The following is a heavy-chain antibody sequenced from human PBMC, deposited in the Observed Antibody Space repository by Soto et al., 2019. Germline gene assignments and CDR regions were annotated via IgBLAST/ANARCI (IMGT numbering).Heavy chain of an antibody. CDR1: VFTFSSYA. Sequence: PGGSLRLSCAASVFTFSSYAMSWVRQAPGKGLEWVSAISGSGGSTYYADSVKGRFTISRDNSKNTLYLQMNSLRAEDTAVYYCAKFPASGYYNFDYWGQGTLVTVSS. V-gene: IGHV3-23*01. D-gene: IGHD3-3*01. CDR3: AKFPASGYYNFDY. CDR2: ISGSGGST. J-gene: IGHJ4*02.